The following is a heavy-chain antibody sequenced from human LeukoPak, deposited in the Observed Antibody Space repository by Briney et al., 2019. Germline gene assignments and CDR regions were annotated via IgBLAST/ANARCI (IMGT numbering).Heavy chain of an antibody. V-gene: IGHV1-46*01. D-gene: IGHD3-22*01. Sequence: ASVKVSCKASGYTFTSYYMHWVRQAPGQGLEWMGIINPSGGSTSYAQKFQGRVTMTRDTSTSTVYMELSSLRSEDTAVYDCARDKDYYDSSGLYYFDYWGQGTLVTVSS. J-gene: IGHJ4*02. CDR3: ARDKDYYDSSGLYYFDY. CDR2: INPSGGST. CDR1: GYTFTSYY.